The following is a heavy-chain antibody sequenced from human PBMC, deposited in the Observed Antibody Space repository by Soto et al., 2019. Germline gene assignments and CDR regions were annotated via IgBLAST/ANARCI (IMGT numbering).Heavy chain of an antibody. CDR1: GYTYTSNG. D-gene: IGHD1-20*01. CDR2: ISAYNGNT. V-gene: IGHV1-18*01. CDR3: ARAGYNWNHDGAFDI. Sequence: GASVKVSCKASGYTYTSNGISWVRQAPGQGLEWMGWISAYNGNTNYAQKLQGRVTMTTDTSTSTAYMELRSLRSDDTAVYYCARAGYNWNHDGAFDIWGQGTMVTVSS. J-gene: IGHJ3*02.